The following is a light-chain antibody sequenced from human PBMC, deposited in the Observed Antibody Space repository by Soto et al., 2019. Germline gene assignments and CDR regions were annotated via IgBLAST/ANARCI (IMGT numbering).Light chain of an antibody. CDR1: QGISNY. CDR2: GAV. V-gene: IGKV1-9*01. Sequence: IQLTQSPSSLSASIGDTVTITCRASQGISNYVAWYQQKPGKAPKLLIYGAVTLQSGVPSRFSGSGSGTDFTLTISNVQPEDLASYYCQQLNNFPPFTFGPGTKVDLK. CDR3: QQLNNFPPFT. J-gene: IGKJ3*01.